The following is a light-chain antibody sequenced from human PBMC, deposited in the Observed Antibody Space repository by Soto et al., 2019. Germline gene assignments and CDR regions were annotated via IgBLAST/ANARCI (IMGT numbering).Light chain of an antibody. Sequence: EIVLTQSPGTLSLSPGERATLSCRASQSVTSNYLAWYQQKRGQAPRLLIYSASSSATCIPTRFSGSGSGTDFTLTISRLEPEDFAVYYCQQYDTSPRTFGQGTKVEI. CDR3: QQYDTSPRT. CDR2: SAS. V-gene: IGKV3-20*01. CDR1: QSVTSNY. J-gene: IGKJ1*01.